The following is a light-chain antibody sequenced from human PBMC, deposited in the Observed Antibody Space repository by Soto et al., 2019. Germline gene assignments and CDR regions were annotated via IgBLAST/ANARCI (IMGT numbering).Light chain of an antibody. CDR3: QHYYTVPVT. Sequence: DIVMTQSPDSLAVSLGERATINCKSSQTVLRSSNNKNHLAWYQQKPEQPPKMLISWASTRESGVPDRFSDSGSGTDFTLTISSLQAEDVAVYYCQHYYTVPVTFGQGTRLEIK. CDR2: WAS. CDR1: QTVLRSSNNKNH. V-gene: IGKV4-1*01. J-gene: IGKJ5*01.